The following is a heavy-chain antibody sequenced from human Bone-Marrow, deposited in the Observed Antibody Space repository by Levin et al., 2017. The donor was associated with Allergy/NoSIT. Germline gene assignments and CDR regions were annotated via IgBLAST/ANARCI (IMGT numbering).Heavy chain of an antibody. D-gene: IGHD2-21*02. J-gene: IGHJ3*02. Sequence: PGGSLRLSCAVSGGSISSSNWWSWVRQPPGKGLEWIGEIYHSGSTNYNPSLKSRVTISVDKSQNQFSLKLSSVTAADTAVYYCARTRLYCGGDCYQSDAFDIWGQGTMVTVSS. CDR2: IYHSGST. CDR1: GGSISSSNW. CDR3: ARTRLYCGGDCYQSDAFDI. V-gene: IGHV4-4*02.